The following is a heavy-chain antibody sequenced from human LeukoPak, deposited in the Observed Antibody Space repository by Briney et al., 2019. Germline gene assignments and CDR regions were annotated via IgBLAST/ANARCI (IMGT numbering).Heavy chain of an antibody. V-gene: IGHV4-4*02. Sequence: PSETLSLTCTVSGGSISSSNWWSWVRQPPGKGLEWIGEIYHSGSTNYNPSLKSRVTISVDKSKNQFSLKLSSVTAADTAVYYCARDRDMVRGPSGMDVWGQGTTVTVSS. CDR3: ARDRDMVRGPSGMDV. D-gene: IGHD3-10*01. CDR1: GGSISSSNW. CDR2: IYHSGST. J-gene: IGHJ6*02.